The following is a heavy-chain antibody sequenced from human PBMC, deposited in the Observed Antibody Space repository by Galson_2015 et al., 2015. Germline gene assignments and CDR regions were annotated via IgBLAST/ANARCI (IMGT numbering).Heavy chain of an antibody. CDR3: ASHNSGWYLAY. CDR1: GGSISSSSYY. Sequence: CTVSGGSISSSSYYWGWIRQPPGKGLEWIGTISYSESTYYNPSLKGRLTISVDTSKNQFSLRLSSVTAADTAVYYCASHNSGWYLAYWGQGTLVTVSS. CDR2: ISYSEST. V-gene: IGHV4-39*01. J-gene: IGHJ4*02. D-gene: IGHD6-19*01.